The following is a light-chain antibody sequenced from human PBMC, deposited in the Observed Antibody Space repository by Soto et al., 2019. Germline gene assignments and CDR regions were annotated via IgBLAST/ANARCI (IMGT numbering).Light chain of an antibody. V-gene: IGKV1-5*01. CDR2: DAS. CDR3: QQYNSYSTAT. J-gene: IGKJ1*01. CDR1: QGISTY. Sequence: DIHMTQSPSSLSASVGDRVTITCRASQGISTYLNCYQQKPAKAPKLLVFDASTLESGVPSRFSGRGSETEFSLTISSLQPEDFAAYYCQQYNSYSTATFGQGTKVDIK.